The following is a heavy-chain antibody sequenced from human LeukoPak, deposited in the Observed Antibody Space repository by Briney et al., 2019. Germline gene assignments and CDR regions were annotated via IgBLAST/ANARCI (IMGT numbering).Heavy chain of an antibody. J-gene: IGHJ5*02. CDR1: GFTFSSYS. V-gene: IGHV3-48*04. D-gene: IGHD6-19*01. Sequence: GGSLRLSCAASGFTFSSYSINWVRQAPGKGLEWISYISGSGETIYYADSVKGRFTISRDNAKNSLYLQMNSLRAEDTAVYYCAREMLAAVAAQSWGQGTLVTVSS. CDR2: ISGSGETI. CDR3: AREMLAAVAAQS.